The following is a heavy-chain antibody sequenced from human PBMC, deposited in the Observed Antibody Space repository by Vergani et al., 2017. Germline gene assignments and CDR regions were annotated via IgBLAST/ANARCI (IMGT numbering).Heavy chain of an antibody. J-gene: IGHJ6*02. CDR1: GFKFNEYI. CDR2: ISGSGGGT. Sequence: EGQLVESGGGLAKPGGSLRLSCAASGFKFNEYIMNWVRQAPGKGLEWVSGISGSGGGTYYAGSVKGRFTISRDSSKNTLYLQMNSLSAGDTAVYYCAKANPRNSGYDYLYYYHAMDVWGQGTTVTVSS. V-gene: IGHV3-23*04. D-gene: IGHD5-12*01. CDR3: AKANPRNSGYDYLYYYHAMDV.